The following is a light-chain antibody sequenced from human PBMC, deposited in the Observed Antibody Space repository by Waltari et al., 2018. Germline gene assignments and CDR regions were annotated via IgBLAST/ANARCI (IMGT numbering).Light chain of an antibody. V-gene: IGKV1-39*01. J-gene: IGKJ2*01. CDR3: QQSYSFPYT. CDR2: IAS. Sequence: DIQMTQSPASLSASVGDRVTITCRTSPTVTTYLNWFQMKPGKAPKLLIYIASNLHSGVPSRFSGSGSGTDFTLTITSLQPEDFATYFCQQSYSFPYTFGQGTLLEIK. CDR1: PTVTTY.